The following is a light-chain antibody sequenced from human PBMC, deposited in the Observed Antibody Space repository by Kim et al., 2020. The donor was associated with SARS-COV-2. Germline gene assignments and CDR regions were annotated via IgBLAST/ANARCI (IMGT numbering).Light chain of an antibody. J-gene: IGKJ5*01. V-gene: IGKV3-11*01. CDR3: QQHYNWPRT. CDR1: QSVYDY. Sequence: EIVLTQSPATLSLSPGERATLSCRASQSVYDYVAWYQQKPGQAPRLLMYDASHRATGIPARFSGSGSGTDFTLTISSLEAEDFAVYYCQQHYNWPRTFGQGTRLEIK. CDR2: DAS.